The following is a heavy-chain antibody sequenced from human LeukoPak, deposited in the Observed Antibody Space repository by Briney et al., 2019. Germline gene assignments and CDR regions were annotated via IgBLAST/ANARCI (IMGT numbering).Heavy chain of an antibody. CDR3: ARTIVVVVAAHLEVYFDY. CDR1: GGSISSYY. CDR2: IYHSGST. V-gene: IGHV4-59*12. Sequence: PSETLSLTCTVSGGSISSYYWSWIRQPPGKGLEWIGEIYHSGSTNYNPSLKSRVTISVDKSKNQFSLKLSSVTAADTAVYYCARTIVVVVAAHLEVYFDYWGQGTLVTVSS. J-gene: IGHJ4*02. D-gene: IGHD2-15*01.